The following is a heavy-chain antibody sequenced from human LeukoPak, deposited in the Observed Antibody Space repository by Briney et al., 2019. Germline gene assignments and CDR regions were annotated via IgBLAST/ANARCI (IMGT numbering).Heavy chain of an antibody. CDR1: GFTFSSYA. CDR2: ISYGGSNK. J-gene: IGHJ2*01. D-gene: IGHD2-21*02. V-gene: IGHV3-30-3*01. Sequence: GGSLRLSCAASGFTFSSYAMHWVRQAPGKGLEWVAVISYGGSNKYYADSVKGRFTISRDNSKNTLYLQMNSLRAEDTAVYYCARDRWCGGDCYSWRYFDLWGRGTLVTVSS. CDR3: ARDRWCGGDCYSWRYFDL.